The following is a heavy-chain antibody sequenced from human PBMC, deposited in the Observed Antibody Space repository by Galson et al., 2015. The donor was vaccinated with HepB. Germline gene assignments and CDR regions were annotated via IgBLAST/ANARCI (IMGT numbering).Heavy chain of an antibody. CDR2: IGSKANSYAT. CDR3: IRTGDLSGYSSL. D-gene: IGHD6-13*01. Sequence: SLRLSCAASGFTFSGSAIHWVRQASGRGLEWIGRIGSKANSYATKYVASVRGRFIIFRDDSKNTAFLRLNSLKTDDTAVYYCIRTGDLSGYSSLWGQGTLVTVSS. CDR1: GFTFSGSA. J-gene: IGHJ4*02. V-gene: IGHV3-73*01.